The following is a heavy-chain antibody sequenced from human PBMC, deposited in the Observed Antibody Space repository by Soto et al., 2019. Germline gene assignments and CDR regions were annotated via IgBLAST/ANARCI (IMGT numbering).Heavy chain of an antibody. CDR1: GYRFIDYF. CDR3: ARDSYYDTLTGYSRNAFDI. CDR2: INPKSGGT. D-gene: IGHD3-9*01. V-gene: IGHV1-2*02. J-gene: IGHJ3*02. Sequence: ASVKVSCKASGYRFIDYFMHWVRRAPGQGLEWMGWINPKSGGTKIAQKFQGRVTMTRDTSISTAYMELSRLRSDDTAVYYCARDSYYDTLTGYSRNAFDIWGQGTMVTVSS.